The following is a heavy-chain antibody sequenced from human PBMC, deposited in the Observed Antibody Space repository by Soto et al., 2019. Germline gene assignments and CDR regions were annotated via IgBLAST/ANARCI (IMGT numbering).Heavy chain of an antibody. Sequence: PSETLSLTCTVSGGSISSSSYYWGWIRQPPGKGLEWIGSIYYSGSTYYNPSLKSRVTISVDTSKNQFSLKLSSVTAADTAVYYCARPRGPYGSGTPGRGYYYGMDVWGQGTTVTVSS. CDR2: IYYSGST. D-gene: IGHD3-10*01. CDR1: GGSISSSSYY. CDR3: ARPRGPYGSGTPGRGYYYGMDV. J-gene: IGHJ6*02. V-gene: IGHV4-39*01.